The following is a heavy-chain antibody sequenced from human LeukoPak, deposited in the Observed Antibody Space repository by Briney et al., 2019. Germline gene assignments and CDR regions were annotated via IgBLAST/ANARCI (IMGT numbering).Heavy chain of an antibody. Sequence: SVKVSCKASGGTFSSYAISWVRQAPGQGLEWMGGIIPIFGTANYAQKFQGRVTITADESTSTAYMELSSLRSEDTAVYYCARVIAAAGRNYYYYYMDVWGKGTTVTISS. CDR3: ARVIAAAGRNYYYYYMDV. D-gene: IGHD6-13*01. CDR2: IIPIFGTA. V-gene: IGHV1-69*13. CDR1: GGTFSSYA. J-gene: IGHJ6*03.